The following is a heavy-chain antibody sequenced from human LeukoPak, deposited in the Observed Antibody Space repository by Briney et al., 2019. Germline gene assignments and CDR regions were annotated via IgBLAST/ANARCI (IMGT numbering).Heavy chain of an antibody. Sequence: SETLSLTCTVSGGSISSGGYYWSWIRQHPGTGLEWIGYIYYSGSTYYNPSLKSRVTISVDTSKNQFSLKLSSVTAADTAVYYCARLLWSTASSGMDYWGQGTVVTVSS. CDR2: IYYSGST. D-gene: IGHD3-10*01. V-gene: IGHV4-31*03. CDR1: GGSISSGGYY. J-gene: IGHJ4*02. CDR3: ARLLWSTASSGMDY.